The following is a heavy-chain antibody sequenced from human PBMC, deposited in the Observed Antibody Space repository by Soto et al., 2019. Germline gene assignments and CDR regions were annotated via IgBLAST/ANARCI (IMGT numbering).Heavy chain of an antibody. CDR1: GFTFSDYY. V-gene: IGHV3-11*01. Sequence: GGSLRLSCAASGFTFSDYYMSWIRQAPGKGLEWVSYISSSGSTIYYADSVKGRFTISRDNAKNSLYLQMNSLRAEDTAVYYCARRMVRGVIRRFDPWGQVTLVTVSS. D-gene: IGHD3-10*01. CDR3: ARRMVRGVIRRFDP. CDR2: ISSSGSTI. J-gene: IGHJ5*02.